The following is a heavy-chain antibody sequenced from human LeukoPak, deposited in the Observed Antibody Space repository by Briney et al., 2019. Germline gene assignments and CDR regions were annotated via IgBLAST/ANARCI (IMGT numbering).Heavy chain of an antibody. CDR3: ARTRWLQGEAGAFDI. Sequence: SETLSLTCTVSGGSISSYYWSWIRQPPGKGLEWIGYIYYSGSTNYNPSLKSRVTISVDTSKNQFSLKLSSVTAADTAVYYCARTRWLQGEAGAFDIWGQGTMVTVSS. CDR2: IYYSGST. D-gene: IGHD5-12*01. J-gene: IGHJ3*02. CDR1: GGSISSYY. V-gene: IGHV4-59*08.